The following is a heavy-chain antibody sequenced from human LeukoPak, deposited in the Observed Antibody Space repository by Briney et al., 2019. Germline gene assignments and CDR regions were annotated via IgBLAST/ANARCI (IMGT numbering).Heavy chain of an antibody. Sequence: PSETLSLTCAVYGGSFSGYYWSWIRQPPGKGLEWIGEINHSGSTNYNPSLKSRVTISVDTSKNQFSLKLSSVTAADTAVYYCARGPRPILINYDFWSGYYTGWFDPWGQGTLVTVSS. D-gene: IGHD3-3*01. CDR1: GGSFSGYY. CDR2: INHSGST. V-gene: IGHV4-34*01. J-gene: IGHJ5*02. CDR3: ARGPRPILINYDFWSGYYTGWFDP.